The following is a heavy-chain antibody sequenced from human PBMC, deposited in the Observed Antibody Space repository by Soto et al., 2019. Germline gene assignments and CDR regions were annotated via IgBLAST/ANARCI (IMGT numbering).Heavy chain of an antibody. D-gene: IGHD3-22*01. CDR2: ISGSGGST. Sequence: GGSLRLSCAASGFTFSSYAMSWVRQAPGKGLEWVSAISGSGGSTYYADSVKGRFTISRDNSKNTLYLQMNSLRAEDTAVYYCAGYTYYYDSSGYGGDYWGQGTLVTVSS. V-gene: IGHV3-23*01. J-gene: IGHJ4*02. CDR1: GFTFSSYA. CDR3: AGYTYYYDSSGYGGDY.